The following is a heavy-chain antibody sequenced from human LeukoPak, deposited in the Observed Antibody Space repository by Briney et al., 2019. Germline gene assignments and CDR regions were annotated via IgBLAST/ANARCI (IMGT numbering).Heavy chain of an antibody. CDR2: ISSSSSYI. Sequence: PGGSLRLSCSTSGLTVTNAWMNWVRQAPGKGLEWVSSISSSSSYIYYADSVKGRFTISRDNAKNSLYLQMNSLRAEDTAVYYCARDGGGELLTSFDYWGQGTLVTVSS. J-gene: IGHJ4*02. D-gene: IGHD1-26*01. V-gene: IGHV3-21*01. CDR1: GLTVTNAW. CDR3: ARDGGGELLTSFDY.